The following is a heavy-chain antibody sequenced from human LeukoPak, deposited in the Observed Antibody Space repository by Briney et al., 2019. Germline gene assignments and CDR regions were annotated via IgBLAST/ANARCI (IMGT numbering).Heavy chain of an antibody. CDR3: ARCPTEYDFWGGYLSTDY. V-gene: IGHV3-23*01. J-gene: IGHJ4*02. CDR2: ISGSGGST. Sequence: GGSLRLSCAASGFTFSSYAMSWVRQAPGKGLEWVSAISGSGGSTYYADSVKGRFTISRDNSKNTLYLQQNSLRAEDTAVYYWARCPTEYDFWGGYLSTDYWGQGTLVTVSS. D-gene: IGHD3-3*01. CDR1: GFTFSSYA.